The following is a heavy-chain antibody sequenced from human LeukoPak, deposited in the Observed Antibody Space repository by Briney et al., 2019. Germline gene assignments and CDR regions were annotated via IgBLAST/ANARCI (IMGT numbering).Heavy chain of an antibody. D-gene: IGHD3-10*01. CDR1: GYTFTSYY. V-gene: IGHV1-46*01. CDR2: INPSGGST. CDR3: ARERRNYGSGRTPGY. Sequence: GASVKVSCKASGYTFTSYYMHWVRQAPGQGLEWMGIINPSGGSTSYAQKFQGRVTMTRDTSTSTVYMELSSLRSEDTAVYYCARERRNYGSGRTPGYWGQGTLVTVSS. J-gene: IGHJ4*02.